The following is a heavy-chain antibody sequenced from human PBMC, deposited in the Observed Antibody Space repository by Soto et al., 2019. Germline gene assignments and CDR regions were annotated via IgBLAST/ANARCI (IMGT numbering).Heavy chain of an antibody. D-gene: IGHD3-22*01. CDR1: GYTLTELS. Sequence: ASVKVSCKVSGYTLTELSMHWVRQAPGKRLEWMGGFDPEDGETIYAQKFQGRVTMTEDTSTDTAYMELSSLRSEDTAVYYCATLIVVVTIFDYWGQGTLVTVSS. CDR3: ATLIVVVTIFDY. CDR2: FDPEDGET. J-gene: IGHJ4*02. V-gene: IGHV1-24*01.